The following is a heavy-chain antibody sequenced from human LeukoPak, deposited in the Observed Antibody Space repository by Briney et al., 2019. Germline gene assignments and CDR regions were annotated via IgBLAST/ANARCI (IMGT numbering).Heavy chain of an antibody. CDR3: ARDDYYDSSGYYYYKRGAWFDP. J-gene: IGHJ5*02. V-gene: IGHV4-34*01. CDR2: INHSGST. D-gene: IGHD3-22*01. CDR1: GGSFSGYY. Sequence: SETLSLTCAVYGGSFSGYYWSWIRQPPGKGLEWIGEINHSGSTNYNPSLKSRVTISVDTSKNQFSLKLSSVTAADTAVYYCARDDYYDSSGYYYYKRGAWFDPWGQGTRVTVSS.